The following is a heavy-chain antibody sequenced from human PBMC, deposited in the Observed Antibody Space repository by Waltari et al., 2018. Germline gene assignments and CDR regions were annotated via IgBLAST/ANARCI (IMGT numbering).Heavy chain of an antibody. J-gene: IGHJ6*02. D-gene: IGHD5-12*01. Sequence: QVQLVQSGAEVKKPGASVKVSCKASGYTFTGYYMHWVRQAPGQGLEWRGRSNPNGGGTNYAQKLQGRGTMTRDTSISTAYMELSRLRSDDTAVYYCARVRGFGGYEAYYGMDVWGQGTTVTVSS. CDR2: SNPNGGGT. V-gene: IGHV1-2*06. CDR3: ARVRGFGGYEAYYGMDV. CDR1: GYTFTGYY.